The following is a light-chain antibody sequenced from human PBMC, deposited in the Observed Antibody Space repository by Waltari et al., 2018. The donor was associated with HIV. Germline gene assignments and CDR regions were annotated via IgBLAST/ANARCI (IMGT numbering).Light chain of an antibody. V-gene: IGLV2-23*02. Sequence: QSALTQPASVSGSPGQSITISCTGITTDVSSSNLVSWYQHHPGKAPKLMIFEVDKRPSGVSNRFSGSKSGNTASLTISWLQAEDEADYYCCSYASSGTFVVVGGGTNLTVL. CDR3: CSYASSGTFVV. CDR1: TTDVSSSNL. J-gene: IGLJ2*01. CDR2: EVD.